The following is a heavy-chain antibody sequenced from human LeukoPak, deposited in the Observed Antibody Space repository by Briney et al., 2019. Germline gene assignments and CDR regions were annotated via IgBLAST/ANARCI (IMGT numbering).Heavy chain of an antibody. V-gene: IGHV4-59*12. D-gene: IGHD6-13*01. CDR3: VRETSGSSRTEY. CDR1: GGSISGYY. J-gene: IGHJ4*02. CDR2: MLYSGSP. Sequence: SETLSLTCSVSGGSISGYYWSWIRQSPGKGLEWIGLMLYSGSPSYNPSLKSRVTMSVDTSKNLFSLNLTSVTAADTAVYYCVRETSGSSRTEYWGQGTLVTVSS.